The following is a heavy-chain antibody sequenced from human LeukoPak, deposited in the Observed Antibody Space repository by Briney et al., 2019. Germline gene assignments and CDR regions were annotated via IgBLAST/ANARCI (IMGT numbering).Heavy chain of an antibody. J-gene: IGHJ4*02. V-gene: IGHV3-53*01. Sequence: GGSLRLSCAASGFTVSSNYMSWVSQAPGKGREWVSVIYSGGSTYYADSVKGRFTISRDNSKNTLYLQMNSLRAEDTAVYYCARYCSSTSCHGSFDYWGQGTLVTVSS. D-gene: IGHD2-2*01. CDR2: IYSGGST. CDR1: GFTVSSNY. CDR3: ARYCSSTSCHGSFDY.